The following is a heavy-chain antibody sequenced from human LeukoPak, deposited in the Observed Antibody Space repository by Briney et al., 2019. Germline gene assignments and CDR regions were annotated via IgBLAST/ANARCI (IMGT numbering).Heavy chain of an antibody. CDR1: GYSFTSYW. J-gene: IGHJ5*02. CDR2: IYTGDSDT. V-gene: IGHV5-51*01. D-gene: IGHD6-6*01. CDR3: ARRIAAPRNPLGYWFDP. Sequence: AESLKISCKGSGYSFTSYWIGWVRQMPGKGPGWMGTIYTGDSDTRYSRSFQGHVTISADKSISTAYLQWSSLKASDTAMYYCARRIAAPRNPLGYWFDPWGQGTLVTVSS.